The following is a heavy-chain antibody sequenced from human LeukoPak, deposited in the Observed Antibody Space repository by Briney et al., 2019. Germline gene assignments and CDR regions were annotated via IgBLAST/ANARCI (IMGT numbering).Heavy chain of an antibody. J-gene: IGHJ4*02. V-gene: IGHV4-38-2*02. D-gene: IGHD3-10*01. CDR3: AGSITMVRGVDY. CDR2: IYHSGST. Sequence: SETLSLTCTVSGYSISSGYYWGWIRQPPGKGLEWIGSIYHSGSTYYNPSLKSRVTISVVTSKNQFSLKLSSVTAADTAVYYCAGSITMVRGVDYWGQGTLVTVSS. CDR1: GYSISSGYY.